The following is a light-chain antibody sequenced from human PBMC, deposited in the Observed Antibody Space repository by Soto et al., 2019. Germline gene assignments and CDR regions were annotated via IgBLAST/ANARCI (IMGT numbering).Light chain of an antibody. J-gene: IGKJ4*01. Sequence: VVLTQSPVTLSVSPGEGATLSCRASQSVSSNLAWYQQKPGQAPRLLIYGASIRATGIPARFSGSGSGTEFTLTISSLQSEDFAVYYCQQYNNWPPLTFGGGTKVEIK. CDR3: QQYNNWPPLT. V-gene: IGKV3D-15*01. CDR2: GAS. CDR1: QSVSSN.